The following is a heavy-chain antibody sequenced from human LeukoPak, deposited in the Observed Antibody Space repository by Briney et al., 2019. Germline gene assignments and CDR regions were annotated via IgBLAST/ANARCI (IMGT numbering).Heavy chain of an antibody. CDR3: ARGLRNYDGSGSYFEPFDY. Sequence: KPSETLSLTCAVYGGSFSGYYLSWIRQPPGKGLEWIGEINHSGSTNYNPSLKSRVTISVDTSKHQFSLKLSSVTAADTAVYYWARGLRNYDGSGSYFEPFDYWGQGTLVTVSS. CDR2: INHSGST. V-gene: IGHV4-34*01. CDR1: GGSFSGYY. D-gene: IGHD3-10*01. J-gene: IGHJ4*02.